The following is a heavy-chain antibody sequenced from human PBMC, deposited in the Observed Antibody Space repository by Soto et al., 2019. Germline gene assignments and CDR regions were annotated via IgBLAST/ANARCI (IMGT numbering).Heavy chain of an antibody. CDR2: ISYEGSEK. CDR3: VKDKGAAAGFDY. CDR1: GFTFSNNG. D-gene: IGHD6-13*01. V-gene: IGHV3-30*18. Sequence: QVHLVESGGGVVQPGRSLRLSCAASGFTFSNNGMHWVRQAPGKGLEWMGVISYEGSEKYYAGSVKGRFTISRDNSKNTLYVQMDTLRAEDTAIYSCVKDKGAAAGFDYWGQGILVTVSS. J-gene: IGHJ4*02.